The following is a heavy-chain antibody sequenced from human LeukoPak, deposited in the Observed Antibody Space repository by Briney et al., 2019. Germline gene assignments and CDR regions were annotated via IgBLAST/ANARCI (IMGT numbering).Heavy chain of an antibody. J-gene: IGHJ4*02. V-gene: IGHV4-61*02. CDR2: IYTSGST. CDR1: GGSISSGSYY. D-gene: IGHD1-14*01. CDR3: ARDITGSFDY. Sequence: SETLSLTCTVSGGSISSGSYYWSWIRQPAGKGLEWIGRIYTSGSTNYNPSLKSRVTISVDTSKNQFSLKLSSVTAADTAVYYCARDITGSFDYWGQGNLVTVSS.